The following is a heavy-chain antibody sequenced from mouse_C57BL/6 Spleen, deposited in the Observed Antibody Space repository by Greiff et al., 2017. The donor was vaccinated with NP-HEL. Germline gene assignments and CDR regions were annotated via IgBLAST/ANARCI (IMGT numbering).Heavy chain of an antibody. Sequence: VQLQQSGAELVRPGSSVKLSCKASGYTFTSYWMHWVKQRPIQGLEWIGNIDPSDSETHYNQKFKDKATLTVDKSSSTAYMQLSSLTSEDSAVYYCARSGHYDGSSLNWYFDVWGTGTTVTVSS. V-gene: IGHV1-52*01. J-gene: IGHJ1*03. D-gene: IGHD1-1*01. CDR3: ARSGHYDGSSLNWYFDV. CDR2: IDPSDSET. CDR1: GYTFTSYW.